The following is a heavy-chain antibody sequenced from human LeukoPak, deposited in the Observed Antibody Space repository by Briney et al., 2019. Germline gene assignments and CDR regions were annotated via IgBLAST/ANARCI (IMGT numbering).Heavy chain of an antibody. V-gene: IGHV3-7*01. CDR2: IKQDGSEG. CDR1: GFTFSDYW. Sequence: QPGGSLRLSCAASGFTFSDYWMTWVRQAPGKGLEWVANIKQDGSEGYYVDSVKGRFTVSRDNAKSSLYLQLNSLRAEDTAVYYCARLVVVIAPDAFDIWGQGTMVTVSS. J-gene: IGHJ3*02. CDR3: ARLVVVIAPDAFDI. D-gene: IGHD2-21*01.